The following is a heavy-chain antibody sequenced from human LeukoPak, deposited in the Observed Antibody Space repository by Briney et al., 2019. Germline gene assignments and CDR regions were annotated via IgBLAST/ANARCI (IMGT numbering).Heavy chain of an antibody. CDR1: GGSFSGYY. D-gene: IGHD1-26*01. Sequence: PSETLSLTCAVYGGSFSGYYWSWIRQPPGKGPEWIGEINHSGSTNYNPSLKSRVTISVDTSKNQFSLKLSSVTAADTAVYYCARLYSGSYIYWGQGTLVTVSS. V-gene: IGHV4-34*01. J-gene: IGHJ4*02. CDR2: INHSGST. CDR3: ARLYSGSYIY.